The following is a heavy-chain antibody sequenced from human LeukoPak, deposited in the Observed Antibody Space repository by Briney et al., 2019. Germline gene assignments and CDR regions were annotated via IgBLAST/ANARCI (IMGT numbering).Heavy chain of an antibody. D-gene: IGHD2-21*02. V-gene: IGHV3-23*01. CDR2: ISGSGGST. CDR3: AKDRLVTEGRPVDGMDV. CDR1: GFTFSSYA. Sequence: PGGSLRLSCAASGFTFSSYAMSWVRQAPGKGLEWVSAISGSGGSTYYADSVKGRFTISRDNSKNTLYLQMNSLRAEDTAVYYCAKDRLVTEGRPVDGMDVWGQGTTVTVSS. J-gene: IGHJ6*02.